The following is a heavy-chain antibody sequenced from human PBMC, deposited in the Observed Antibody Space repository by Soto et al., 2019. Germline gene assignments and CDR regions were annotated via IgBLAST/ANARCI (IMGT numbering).Heavy chain of an antibody. CDR2: VNPHGAST. J-gene: IGHJ4*02. CDR1: GYSSSNYY. Sequence: QVQVVQSGAEVREPGASVKVSCTASGYSSSNYYTHWARQAPGQGLEWMGIVNPHGASTVYAQRFQGRLPLTRDTSTNTDDVDLSRRASDDTAIYYCASVTTIWANWGQGTLVTVSS. D-gene: IGHD7-27*01. CDR3: ASVTTIWAN. V-gene: IGHV1-46*01.